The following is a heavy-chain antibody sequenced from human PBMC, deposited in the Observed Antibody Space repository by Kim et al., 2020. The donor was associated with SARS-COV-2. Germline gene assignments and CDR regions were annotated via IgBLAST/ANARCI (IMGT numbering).Heavy chain of an antibody. CDR1: GFTFSDYF. CDR3: ARDTTTAAADNYHYYGMDV. CDR2: ISSSSTYT. D-gene: IGHD6-13*01. J-gene: IGHJ6*04. Sequence: GGSLRLSCEASGFTFSDYFMSWIRQAPGKGLEWVSYISSSSTYTNYADSVKGRFTISRDNAKNSLYLQMNSLRAEDTAVYYCARDTTTAAADNYHYYGMDVGGKGTTVTVSS. V-gene: IGHV3-11*06.